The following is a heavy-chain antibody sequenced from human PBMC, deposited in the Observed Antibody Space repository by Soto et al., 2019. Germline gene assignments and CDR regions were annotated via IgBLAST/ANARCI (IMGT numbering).Heavy chain of an antibody. D-gene: IGHD3-16*01. Sequence: AGGSLRLSCAASGFTFSSYAMSWVRQAPGKGLDWVSSVSGDGGSAYYADSVKGRFTISRDNFGNNMYLQMSSLRAEDTAIYYCAKVNYPYNDSGPYYFDHWGQGALVTVFS. CDR2: VSGDGGSA. CDR1: GFTFSSYA. CDR3: AKVNYPYNDSGPYYFDH. J-gene: IGHJ4*02. V-gene: IGHV3-23*01.